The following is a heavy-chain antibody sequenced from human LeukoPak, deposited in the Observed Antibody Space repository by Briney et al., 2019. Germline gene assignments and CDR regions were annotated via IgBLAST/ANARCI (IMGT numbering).Heavy chain of an antibody. CDR2: ISSSGSTI. CDR1: GFTFSSYE. CDR3: ARKDYSDY. Sequence: GESLRLSCAASGFTFSSYEMNWVRPAPGKGLEWVSYISSSGSTIYYADSVKGRFTISIDNAKNSLYLQMNSLRAEDTAVYYCARKDYSDYWGQGTLVTVSS. V-gene: IGHV3-48*03. D-gene: IGHD4/OR15-4a*01. J-gene: IGHJ4*02.